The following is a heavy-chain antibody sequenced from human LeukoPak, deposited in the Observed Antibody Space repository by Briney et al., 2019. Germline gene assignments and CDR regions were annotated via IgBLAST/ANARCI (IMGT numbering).Heavy chain of an antibody. CDR3: ASGAAMGEFDY. V-gene: IGHV4-34*01. D-gene: IGHD5-18*01. CDR1: GGSFSGYY. J-gene: IGHJ4*02. Sequence: PSETLSLTCAVYGGSFSGYYWSWIRQPPGKGLEWIGEINHSGSTNYNPSLKSRVTISVDTSKNQFSLKLSSVTAADTAVYYCASGAAMGEFDYWGQGTLVTVSS. CDR2: INHSGST.